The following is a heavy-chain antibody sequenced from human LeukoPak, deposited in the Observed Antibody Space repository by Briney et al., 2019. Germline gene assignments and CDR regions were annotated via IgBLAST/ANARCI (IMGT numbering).Heavy chain of an antibody. Sequence: SVKVSCKASGYTFTRHAMNWVRQAPGQGLEWMGGIIPLFGTANYAQKFQGRVTITADRSTSTAYMELGGLRSEDTAVYYCASRSPYSGYDLFDYWGQGTLVTVSS. V-gene: IGHV1-69*06. CDR3: ASRSPYSGYDLFDY. J-gene: IGHJ4*02. CDR2: IIPLFGTA. D-gene: IGHD5-12*01. CDR1: GYTFTRHA.